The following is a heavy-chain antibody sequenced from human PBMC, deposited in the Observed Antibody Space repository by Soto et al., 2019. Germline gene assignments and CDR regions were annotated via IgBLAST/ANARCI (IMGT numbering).Heavy chain of an antibody. D-gene: IGHD2-15*01. Sequence: ASVKVSCTASGYTFTSYAMHWVRQAPGQRLEWMGWINADNGNTNYSQKLQGRVTMTTDTSTSTAYMELRSLRSDDTAVYYCARDVCSGGSCYSNYWGQGTLVTVSS. V-gene: IGHV1-3*01. CDR3: ARDVCSGGSCYSNY. CDR2: INADNGNT. CDR1: GYTFTSYA. J-gene: IGHJ4*02.